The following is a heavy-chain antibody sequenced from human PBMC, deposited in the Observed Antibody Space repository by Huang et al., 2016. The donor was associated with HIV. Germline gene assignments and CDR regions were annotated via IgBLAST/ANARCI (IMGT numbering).Heavy chain of an antibody. V-gene: IGHV3-23*01. CDR2: ISGSGVST. CDR3: AKGEFVGESYFDQ. D-gene: IGHD3-10*01. CDR1: GFTFRSYA. Sequence: VQLLESGGGLVQPGGSRRLSCAASGFTFRSYAMSWVRQAPGKGLEWVSTISGSGVSTYHADSVKGRFTTSRDNSENMLYLQMHTLRAEDTAVYYCAKGEFVGESYFDQWGQGTLVTVSS. J-gene: IGHJ4*02.